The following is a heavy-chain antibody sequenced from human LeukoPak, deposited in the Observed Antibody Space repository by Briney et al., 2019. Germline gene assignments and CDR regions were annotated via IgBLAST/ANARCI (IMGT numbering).Heavy chain of an antibody. CDR1: GFTFNRNN. J-gene: IGHJ4*02. CDR3: ARETILAVAGDF. Sequence: LPGGFLRLSCAASGFTFNRNNMNWVRQAPGKGLEWVSYISSTSITMYYADSVKGRFTISRDNAKNSLYLQMNSLRADDTAVYYCARETILAVAGDFWGQGTLVTVSS. CDR2: ISSTSITM. V-gene: IGHV3-48*01. D-gene: IGHD6-19*01.